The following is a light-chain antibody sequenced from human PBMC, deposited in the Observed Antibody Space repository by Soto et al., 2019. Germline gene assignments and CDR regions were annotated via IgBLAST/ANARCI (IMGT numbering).Light chain of an antibody. J-gene: IGLJ2*01. CDR1: SSDVGSYNL. Sequence: QSALTQPASVSGSPGQSITISCTGTSSDVGSYNLVSWYQQHPGKAPKLIIYEGNKGSSGVSNRFSGSNSGNTASLTISGLQAEDEADYYCCSDASSSTIFGGGTKVTVL. CDR2: EGN. V-gene: IGLV2-23*01. CDR3: CSDASSSTI.